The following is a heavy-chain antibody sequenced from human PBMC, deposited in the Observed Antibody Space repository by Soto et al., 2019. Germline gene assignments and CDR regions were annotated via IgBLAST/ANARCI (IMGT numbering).Heavy chain of an antibody. CDR1: VGSVIRGSYY. J-gene: IGHJ4*02. CDR2: IYYSGST. D-gene: IGHD1-26*01. CDR3: AGVIVGAILF. Sequence: PSQTLSLTCTFSVGSVIRGSYYWSWIRQPPGKGLDWIGYIYYSGSTNYNPSLKSRVTISVDTSKNQFSLKLSSVTAADTAVYYCAGVIVGAILFWGQGTLVTVSS. V-gene: IGHV4-61*01.